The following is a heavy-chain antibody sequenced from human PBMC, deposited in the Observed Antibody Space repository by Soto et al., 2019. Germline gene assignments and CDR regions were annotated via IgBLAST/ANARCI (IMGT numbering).Heavy chain of an antibody. D-gene: IGHD3-22*01. Sequence: GGSLRLSCAASGFTFSSYGMHWVRQAPGKGLEWVAVIWYDGSNKYYADSVKGRFTISRDNSKNTLYLQMNSLRAEDTAVYYCARESSPRYYYDSSGYYLHTDAFDIWGQGTMVTVSS. CDR2: IWYDGSNK. V-gene: IGHV3-33*01. J-gene: IGHJ3*02. CDR1: GFTFSSYG. CDR3: ARESSPRYYYDSSGYYLHTDAFDI.